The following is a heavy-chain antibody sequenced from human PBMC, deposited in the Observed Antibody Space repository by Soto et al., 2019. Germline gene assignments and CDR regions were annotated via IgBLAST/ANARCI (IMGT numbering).Heavy chain of an antibody. J-gene: IGHJ4*02. CDR3: AREVPYGYSRFDY. V-gene: IGHV1-3*01. CDR1: GYTFTNNV. Sequence: QVHLVQSGAEVKKPGASVKVSCRTSGYTFTNNVIHWVRQAPGQRLEWIGWVNAGNDNTKWSREFQGRLTLTKDTSATTAYMELSSLTPEDTDIYFCAREVPYGYSRFDYWGQGTLVTVSS. D-gene: IGHD5-18*01. CDR2: VNAGNDNT.